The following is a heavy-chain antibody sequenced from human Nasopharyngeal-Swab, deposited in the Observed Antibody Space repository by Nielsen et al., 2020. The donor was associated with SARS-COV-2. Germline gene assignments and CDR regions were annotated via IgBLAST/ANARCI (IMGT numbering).Heavy chain of an antibody. D-gene: IGHD2-15*01. Sequence: SVKVSCKASGGNFSSYAISWVRQAPGQGLEWMGGIIPIFGTANYAQKFQGRVTITADESTSTAYMELSSLRSEDTAVYYCARDSGYCSGGSCYPGDYWGQGTLVTVSS. CDR3: ARDSGYCSGGSCYPGDY. V-gene: IGHV1-69*13. CDR2: IIPIFGTA. J-gene: IGHJ4*02. CDR1: GGNFSSYA.